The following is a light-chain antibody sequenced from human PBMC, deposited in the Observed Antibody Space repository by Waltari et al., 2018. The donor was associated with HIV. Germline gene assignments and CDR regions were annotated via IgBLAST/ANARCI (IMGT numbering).Light chain of an antibody. CDR3: QQYGSSPLT. Sequence: EIVLTQSPGTLSLSSGERATLSCRASQSVSSSYLAWYQQKPGQAPRLLIYGASNRATGIPDRFSGNGSGTDFTLTISRLEPEDFAVYYCQQYGSSPLTFGGGTKVEIK. CDR2: GAS. V-gene: IGKV3-20*01. J-gene: IGKJ4*01. CDR1: QSVSSSY.